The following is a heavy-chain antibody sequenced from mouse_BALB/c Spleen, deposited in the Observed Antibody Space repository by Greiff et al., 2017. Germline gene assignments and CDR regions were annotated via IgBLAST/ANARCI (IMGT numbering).Heavy chain of an antibody. D-gene: IGHD2-1*01. CDR3: VRYYGNYVGYFDY. Sequence: VNVVESGPGLVAPSQSLSITCTVSGFSLTSYDISWIRQPPGKGLEWLGVIWTGGGTNYNSAFMSRLSISKDNSKSQVFLKMNSLQTDDTAIYYCVRYYGNYVGYFDYWGQGTTLTVSS. J-gene: IGHJ2*01. CDR2: IWTGGGT. V-gene: IGHV2-9-2*01. CDR1: GFSLTSYD.